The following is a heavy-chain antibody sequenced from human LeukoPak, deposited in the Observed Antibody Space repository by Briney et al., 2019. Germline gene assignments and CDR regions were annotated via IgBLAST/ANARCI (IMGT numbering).Heavy chain of an antibody. CDR1: GGSISSYY. V-gene: IGHV4-4*07. CDR2: IHTSGST. Sequence: PSETLSLTCTVSGGSISSYYWNWIRQPAGKGLEWIGRIHTSGSTNYNPSLKSRVTMSVDTSKNQFSLKLSSVTAADTAVYYCARVICSGGSCRFDYWGQGTLVTVSS. J-gene: IGHJ4*02. D-gene: IGHD2-15*01. CDR3: ARVICSGGSCRFDY.